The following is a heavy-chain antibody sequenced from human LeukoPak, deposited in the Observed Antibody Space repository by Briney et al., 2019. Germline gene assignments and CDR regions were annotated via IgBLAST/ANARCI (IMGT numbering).Heavy chain of an antibody. J-gene: IGHJ5*02. CDR3: ARHTYYYHSSGFYYESWFDP. V-gene: IGHV4-61*01. Sequence: SETLSLTCSVSGGSVSSGSYYWNWIRQPPGKGLEWLGYIHYSGSTDYNPSLKSRVTISVDTSKNQFSLKLSSVTAADTAVYYCARHTYYYHSSGFYYESWFDPWGQGTLVTVSS. CDR2: IHYSGST. D-gene: IGHD3-22*01. CDR1: GGSVSSGSYY.